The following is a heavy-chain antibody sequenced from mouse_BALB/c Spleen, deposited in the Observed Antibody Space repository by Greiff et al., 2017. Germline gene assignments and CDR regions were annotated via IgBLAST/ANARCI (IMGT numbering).Heavy chain of an antibody. CDR2: ISSGSSTI. J-gene: IGHJ2*01. D-gene: IGHD3-3*01. CDR3: ARGWDYFDY. V-gene: IGHV5-17*02. Sequence: VQLVESGGGLVQPGGSRKLSCAASGFTFSSFGMHWVRQAPEKGLEWVAYISSGSSTIYYADTVKGRFTISRDNPKNTLFLQMTSLRSEDTAMYYCARGWDYFDYWGQGTTLTVSS. CDR1: GFTFSSFG.